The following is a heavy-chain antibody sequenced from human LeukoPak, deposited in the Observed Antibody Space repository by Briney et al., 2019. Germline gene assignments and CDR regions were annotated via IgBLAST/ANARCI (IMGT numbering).Heavy chain of an antibody. D-gene: IGHD1-26*01. CDR2: ISGSGGST. V-gene: IGHV3-23*01. CDR3: AKQNGGSYSSGAFDI. CDR1: GFTFSSYA. Sequence: GGSLRLSCAASGFTFSSYAMSLVRQAPGKGLEWVSAISGSGGSTYYADSVKGRFTISRDNSKNTLYLQMNSLRAEDTAVYYCAKQNGGSYSSGAFDIWGQGTMVTVSS. J-gene: IGHJ3*02.